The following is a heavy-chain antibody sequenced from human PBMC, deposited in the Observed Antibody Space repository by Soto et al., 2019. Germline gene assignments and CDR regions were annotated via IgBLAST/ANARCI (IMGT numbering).Heavy chain of an antibody. D-gene: IGHD3-22*01. J-gene: IGHJ3*02. CDR3: ARTRGYYDSSGSGAFDI. V-gene: IGHV1-18*04. Sequence: ASVKVSCKASGYTFTRYGISWGRQAPGKRPEWMGWISAYNGNTNYAQKLQGRVTMTTDTSTSTAYMELRSLRSDDTAVYYCARTRGYYDSSGSGAFDIWGQGTMVTVSS. CDR2: ISAYNGNT. CDR1: GYTFTRYG.